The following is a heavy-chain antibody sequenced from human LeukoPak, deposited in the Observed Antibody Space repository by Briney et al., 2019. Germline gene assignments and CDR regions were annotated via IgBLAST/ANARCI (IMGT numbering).Heavy chain of an antibody. CDR2: ISSSSYI. CDR3: ARDRGGYSGYDYSYTSDY. Sequence: GGSLRLSCAASGFTFSSYSMNWVRQAPGKGLEWVSSISSSSYIYYADSVKGRFTISRDNVKNSLYLQMNSLRAEDTAVYYCARDRGGYSGYDYSYTSDYWGQGTLVTVSS. D-gene: IGHD5-12*01. V-gene: IGHV3-21*01. J-gene: IGHJ4*02. CDR1: GFTFSSYS.